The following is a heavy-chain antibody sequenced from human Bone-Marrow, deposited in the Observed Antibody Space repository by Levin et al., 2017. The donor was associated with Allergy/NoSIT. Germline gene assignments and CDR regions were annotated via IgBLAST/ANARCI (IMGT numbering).Heavy chain of an antibody. J-gene: IGHJ6*02. CDR3: ATALPGYYYGIDL. V-gene: IGHV4-4*07. CDR2: LYPGADT. CDR1: GSSFSTYY. Sequence: PSETLSLTCTVSGSSFSTYYCLWIRQSAGGGLEWIGHLYPGADTSYNPSLKSRVAMSVDTSKNVFSLSLSSVTAADTAVYYCATALPGYYYGIDLWGQGTTVTVSS.